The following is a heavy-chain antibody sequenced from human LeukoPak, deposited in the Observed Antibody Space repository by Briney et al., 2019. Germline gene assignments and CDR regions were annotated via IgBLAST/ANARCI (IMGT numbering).Heavy chain of an antibody. V-gene: IGHV1-18*01. Sequence: ASVKVSCKASGYTFTSYDINWVRQAPGQGLEWMGWISAYNGNTNYAQKLQGRVTMTTDTSTSTAYMELRSLRSDDTAVYYCARDSIAVASDDYWGQGTLVTVSS. D-gene: IGHD6-19*01. CDR1: GYTFTSYD. CDR2: ISAYNGNT. CDR3: ARDSIAVASDDY. J-gene: IGHJ4*02.